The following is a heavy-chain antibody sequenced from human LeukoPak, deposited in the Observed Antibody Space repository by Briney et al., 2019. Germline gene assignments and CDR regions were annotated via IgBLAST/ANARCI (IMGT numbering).Heavy chain of an antibody. J-gene: IGHJ6*03. CDR1: GYTLTELS. CDR3: ARGLKIPAAKNYYYYYIDV. Sequence: PEASVKVSCRVSGYTLTELSMHWVRQAPGQGLEWMGWMNPNSGNTGYAQKFQGRVTITRNTSITTAYMELSSLRSEDTAVYYCARGLKIPAAKNYYYYYIDVWGKGTTVTVSS. CDR2: MNPNSGNT. D-gene: IGHD2-2*01. V-gene: IGHV1-8*03.